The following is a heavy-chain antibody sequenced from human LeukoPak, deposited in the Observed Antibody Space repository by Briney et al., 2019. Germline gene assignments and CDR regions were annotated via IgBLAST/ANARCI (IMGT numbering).Heavy chain of an antibody. D-gene: IGHD3-22*01. CDR1: GVSISSSNSY. CDR2: IYYSGNT. J-gene: IGHJ3*02. Sequence: PSETLSLTCAVSGVSISSSNSYWGWIRQPPGKGLEWIGSIYYSGNTYYNASLKSRVTISVDTSKNQFSLKLSSVTAADTAVYYCARGWITMIVVVTPDPFDIWGQGTMVTVSS. V-gene: IGHV4-39*01. CDR3: ARGWITMIVVVTPDPFDI.